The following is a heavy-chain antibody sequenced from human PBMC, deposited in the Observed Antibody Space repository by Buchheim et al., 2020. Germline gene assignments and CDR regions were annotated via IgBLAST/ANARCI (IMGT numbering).Heavy chain of an antibody. CDR1: GFTFSSYG. CDR3: ARAPRGRTTVTTFGANAFDI. Sequence: QVQLVESGGGVVQPGRSLRLSCAASGFTFSSYGMHWVRQAPGKGLEWVALISYDGTNKYYADSVKGRFPISRDDSKNTLYLQLNSLRAEDTAVYYCARAPRGRTTVTTFGANAFDIWGQGT. D-gene: IGHD4-17*01. J-gene: IGHJ3*02. V-gene: IGHV3-30*03. CDR2: ISYDGTNK.